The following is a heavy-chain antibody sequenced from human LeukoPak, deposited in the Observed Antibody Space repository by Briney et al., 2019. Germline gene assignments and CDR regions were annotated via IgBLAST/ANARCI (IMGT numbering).Heavy chain of an antibody. V-gene: IGHV4-31*02. CDR1: GGSISSGDFY. CDR2: IYYSGDT. D-gene: IGHD5-24*01. CDR3: ARGRWLQYET. Sequence: SETLSLTCTVSGGSISSGDFYWSWIRQHPGKGLEWIGYIYYSGDTYYNPSLKSRVTISVDTSKNQFSLKLSSVTAADTAVYYCARGRWLQYETWGQGTLVTVSS. J-gene: IGHJ5*02.